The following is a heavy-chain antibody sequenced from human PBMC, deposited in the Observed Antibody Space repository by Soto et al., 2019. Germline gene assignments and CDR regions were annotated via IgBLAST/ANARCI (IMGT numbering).Heavy chain of an antibody. V-gene: IGHV1-18*04. CDR1: GYSFTGYG. CDR2: ITTYNGDT. J-gene: IGHJ3*01. CDR3: ARGRGYSLIPVVDDAVDV. D-gene: IGHD5-12*01. Sequence: QVQLVQSGGEVKKPGASVKVSCKASGYSFTGYGINWVRQAPGQGLEGLGRITTYNGDTNYAQNFQGRLTMTTDTSKGTTYMKLRSLRSDDTAVYYCARGRGYSLIPVVDDAVDVWGQGTLVTVSS.